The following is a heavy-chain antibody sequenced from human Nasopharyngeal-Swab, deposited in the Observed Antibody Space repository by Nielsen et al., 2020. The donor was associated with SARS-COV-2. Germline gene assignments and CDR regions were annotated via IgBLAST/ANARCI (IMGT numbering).Heavy chain of an antibody. CDR3: ARTAAFCGDDCYSEYFQH. V-gene: IGHV3-21*01. D-gene: IGHD2-21*02. CDR2: ISHSTTYI. CDR1: GFTFTTYT. Sequence: GESLKISCAASGFTFTTYTMNWVRQAPGKGLEWVSSISHSTTYIWYADSVKGRFTISSDNAKNSLYLQMNNLRADDTAIYYCARTAAFCGDDCYSEYFQHWGQGTLVTVSS. J-gene: IGHJ1*01.